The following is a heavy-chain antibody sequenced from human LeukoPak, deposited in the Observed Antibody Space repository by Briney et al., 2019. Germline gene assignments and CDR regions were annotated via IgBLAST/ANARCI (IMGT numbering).Heavy chain of an antibody. D-gene: IGHD1-26*01. CDR2: IYSGGSI. V-gene: IGHV4-59*11. Sequence: SETLSLTCSVSVGSLNGHYWSWIRQPPGKGLEWIGYIYSGGSINYNPSLRGRLAISVDPSKSQFSLTLNPVTAADTAVYYCARRAYSGSYYYFDYWGQGILVTVSS. CDR1: VGSLNGHY. J-gene: IGHJ4*02. CDR3: ARRAYSGSYYYFDY.